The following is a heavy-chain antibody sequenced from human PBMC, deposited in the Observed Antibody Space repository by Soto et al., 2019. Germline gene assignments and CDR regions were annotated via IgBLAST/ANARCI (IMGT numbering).Heavy chain of an antibody. D-gene: IGHD6-6*01. CDR2: IYPGDSDT. CDR1: GYSFTSYW. J-gene: IGHJ6*02. CDR3: AGTSSSSRFYYYGMDV. V-gene: IGHV5-51*01. Sequence: GESLTISCKGSGYSFTSYWIGWVRQMPGKGLEWMGIIYPGDSDTRYSPSFQGQVTISADKSISTAYLQWSSLKAPDTAMYYCAGTSSSSRFYYYGMDVWGQGTTVTVSS.